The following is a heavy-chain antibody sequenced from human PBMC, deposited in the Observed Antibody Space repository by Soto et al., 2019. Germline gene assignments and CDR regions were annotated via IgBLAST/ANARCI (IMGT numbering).Heavy chain of an antibody. V-gene: IGHV4-30-4*01. J-gene: IGHJ6*02. CDR3: AREGVDPGYYYYGMDV. Sequence: QVQLQESGPGLVKPSQTLSLTCTVSGGSISSGDYYWSWIRQPPGKGLEWIGYIYYSGSTYYNPSLKSRVTISVDTSKNQFSLKLSSVTAADTAVYYCAREGVDPGYYYYGMDVWGQGTTVTVSS. CDR2: IYYSGST. D-gene: IGHD3-3*01. CDR1: GGSISSGDYY.